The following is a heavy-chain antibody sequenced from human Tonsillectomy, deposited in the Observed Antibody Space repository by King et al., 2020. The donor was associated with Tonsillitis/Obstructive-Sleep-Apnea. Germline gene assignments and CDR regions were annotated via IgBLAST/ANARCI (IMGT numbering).Heavy chain of an antibody. V-gene: IGHV1-3*01. CDR1: GYTFTNYP. D-gene: IGHD3-3*01. Sequence: QLVQSGAEVKKPGASVKVSCKASGYTFTNYPMHWVRQAPGQRLEWMGWINPGNGNTEYSQKFQGRVTITRDTSASTAYMELSSLRSADTAVYYCARDPYDFWRGRKTSDDWFDPWGQGTLVTVSS. J-gene: IGHJ5*02. CDR3: ARDPYDFWRGRKTSDDWFDP. CDR2: INPGNGNT.